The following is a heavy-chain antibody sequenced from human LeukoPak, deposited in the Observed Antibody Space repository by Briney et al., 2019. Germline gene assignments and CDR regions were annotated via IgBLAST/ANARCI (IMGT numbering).Heavy chain of an antibody. CDR2: IYYSGST. V-gene: IGHV4-59*01. CDR3: ARLPAAHGNFDY. CDR1: GGSISSYY. D-gene: IGHD2-2*01. Sequence: SETLSLTCTVSGGSISSYYWSWIRQPPGKGLEWIGYIYYSGSTNYNPSLKSRVTISVDTSKNQFSLKLSSVTAADTAVYYCARLPAAHGNFDYWGQGTLVTVSS. J-gene: IGHJ4*02.